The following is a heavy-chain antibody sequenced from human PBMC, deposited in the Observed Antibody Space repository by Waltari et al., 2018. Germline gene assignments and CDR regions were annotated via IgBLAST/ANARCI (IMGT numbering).Heavy chain of an antibody. V-gene: IGHV3-7*01. CDR3: ARDPSRRADY. CDR2: INSEASVK. J-gene: IGHJ4*02. Sequence: EVQLVESGGGLVQPGGSLRLSCVGSGFTLSNYWMHWVRQAPGKGLGWVAHINSEASVKDYVDLVKGRFTISRDNAKNSLFLQMDSLRAEDTAIYYCARDPSRRADYWGQGTLVTVSS. CDR1: GFTLSNYW.